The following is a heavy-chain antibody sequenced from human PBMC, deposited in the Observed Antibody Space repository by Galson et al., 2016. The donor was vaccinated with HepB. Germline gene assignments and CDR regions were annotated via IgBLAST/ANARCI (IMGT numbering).Heavy chain of an antibody. CDR1: GGSINSYY. V-gene: IGHV4-59*12. Sequence: SETLSLTCTVSGGSINSYYWSWIRQSPGKGLECIGQIHFSGSTHYNPSLRSRVTISLDTSRTQFSLKLTSLTAADTALYYCARLGGCSGDPCPTGYFDVWGRATLVTVSS. CDR2: IHFSGST. CDR3: ARLGGCSGDPCPTGYFDV. J-gene: IGHJ2*01. D-gene: IGHD2-15*01.